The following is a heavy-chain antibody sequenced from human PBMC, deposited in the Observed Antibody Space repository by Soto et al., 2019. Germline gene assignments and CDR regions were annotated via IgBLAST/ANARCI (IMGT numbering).Heavy chain of an antibody. CDR2: FSGNGLTI. Sequence: LRLSCAASGFTFSSHAMSWVRQAPGKGLEWVSGFSGNGLTIYYADSVKGRFTISRDNSKNTLYLQMNSLRAEDTAVYYCAKSAAKYCSGGTCCSDYWGQGTQVTVSS. D-gene: IGHD2-15*01. CDR3: AKSAAKYCSGGTCCSDY. J-gene: IGHJ4*02. CDR1: GFTFSSHA. V-gene: IGHV3-23*01.